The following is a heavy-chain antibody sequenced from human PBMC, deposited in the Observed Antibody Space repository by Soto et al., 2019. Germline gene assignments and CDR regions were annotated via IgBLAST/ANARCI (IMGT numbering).Heavy chain of an antibody. CDR2: IYHSGST. CDR1: GGSISSGGYS. D-gene: IGHD3-9*01. J-gene: IGHJ6*02. Sequence: SETLSLTCAVSGGSISSGGYSWSWIRQPPGKGLEGIGYIYHSGSTNYNPSLKSRVTISVDTSKNQFSLKLSSVTAADTAVYYCARGRHILTGYYRDLNYGMDVWGQGTTVTVSS. CDR3: ARGRHILTGYYRDLNYGMDV. V-gene: IGHV4-30-2*01.